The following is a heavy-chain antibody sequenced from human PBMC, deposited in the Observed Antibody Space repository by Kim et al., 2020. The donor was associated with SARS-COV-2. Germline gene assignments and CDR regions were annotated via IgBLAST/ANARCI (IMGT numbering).Heavy chain of an antibody. J-gene: IGHJ6*02. CDR1: GYSFTSYW. V-gene: IGHV5-10-1*01. CDR3: ARSIAVAGTPVYYYYGMDV. Sequence: GESLKISCKGSGYSFTSYWISWVRQMPGKGLEWMGRIDPSDSYTNYSPSFQGHVTISADKSISTAYLQWSSLKASDTAMYYCARSIAVAGTPVYYYYGMDVWGQGTTVTVSS. D-gene: IGHD6-19*01. CDR2: IDPSDSYT.